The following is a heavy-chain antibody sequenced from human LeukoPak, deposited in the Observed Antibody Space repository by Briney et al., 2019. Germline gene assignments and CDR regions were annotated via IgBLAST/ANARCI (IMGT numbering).Heavy chain of an antibody. J-gene: IGHJ4*02. CDR1: GYTFTSYD. D-gene: IGHD6-19*01. Sequence: ASVKVSCKASGYTFTSYDINWVRQATGQGLEWMGWMNPNSGNTGYAQKFQGRVTMTRDTSISTAYMELSRLRSDDTAVYYCARGYSSGYFDYWGQGTLVTVSS. V-gene: IGHV1-8*01. CDR2: MNPNSGNT. CDR3: ARGYSSGYFDY.